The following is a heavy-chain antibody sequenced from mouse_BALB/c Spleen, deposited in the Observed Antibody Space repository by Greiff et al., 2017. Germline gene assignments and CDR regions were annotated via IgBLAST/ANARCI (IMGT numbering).Heavy chain of an antibody. CDR1: GYAFSSYW. Sequence: VQLVESGAELVRPGSSVKISCKASGYAFSSYWMNWVKQRPGQGLEWIGQIYPGDGDTNYNGKFKGKATLTADKSSSTAYMQLSSLTSEDSAVYFCARRWETYYAMDYWGQGTSVTVSS. D-gene: IGHD1-1*02. V-gene: IGHV1-80*01. CDR2: IYPGDGDT. J-gene: IGHJ4*01. CDR3: ARRWETYYAMDY.